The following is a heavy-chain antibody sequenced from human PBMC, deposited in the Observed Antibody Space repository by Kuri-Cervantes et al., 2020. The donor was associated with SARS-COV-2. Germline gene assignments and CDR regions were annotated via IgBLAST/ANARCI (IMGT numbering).Heavy chain of an antibody. CDR1: GGSFSGYD. CDR3: ARCQVGAMS. Sequence: GSLRLSCAVWGGSFSGYDWSWIRQPPGKGLEWIGEINHSGSTNYNPSLMSRFTIPVDTSKNHFSLKLSSVTAADTAVYYCARCQVGAMSWGQGPLVTVSS. V-gene: IGHV4-34*01. J-gene: IGHJ4*02. CDR2: INHSGST. D-gene: IGHD1-26*01.